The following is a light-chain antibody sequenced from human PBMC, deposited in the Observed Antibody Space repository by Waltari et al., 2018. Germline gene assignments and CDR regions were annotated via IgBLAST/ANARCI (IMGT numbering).Light chain of an antibody. V-gene: IGLV2-23*02. CDR1: SSDVGKYNL. CDR3: CSFAGRGFSVI. Sequence: QSALTQPASVSGSPGQSITISCTGTSSDVGKYNLVSWYQQHPGEVPKLMIYEVTKRPSGVSDLFSGSNSGNTASLTISGLQAEDEADYFCCSFAGRGFSVIFGGGTKLTVL. CDR2: EVT. J-gene: IGLJ2*01.